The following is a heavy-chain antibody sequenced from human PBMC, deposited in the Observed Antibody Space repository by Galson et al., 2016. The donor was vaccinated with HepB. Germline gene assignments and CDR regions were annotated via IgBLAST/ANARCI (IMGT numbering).Heavy chain of an antibody. J-gene: IGHJ4*02. Sequence: SLRLSCAASGFIFSDYGMHWVRQAPGKGLEWVSYISKSGSTIFYADSVKGRFTISRDNAKNSLYVQMNSLRAEDTAVYYCATLERRGYYFDYWGQGTLVTVSS. CDR3: ATLERRGYYFDY. CDR2: ISKSGSTI. CDR1: GFIFSDYG. D-gene: IGHD1-1*01. V-gene: IGHV3-48*03.